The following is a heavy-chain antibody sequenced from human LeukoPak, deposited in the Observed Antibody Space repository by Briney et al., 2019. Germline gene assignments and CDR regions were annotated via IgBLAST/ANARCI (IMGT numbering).Heavy chain of an antibody. Sequence: SEXLSLTCAVYGGSFSGYYWSWLRQPPGKGLEWIGEINHSGSTNYNPSLTSRVTISVDTSKNQFSLKLSSVTAADTAVYYCASVYCSGGSCYSRYFDYWGQGTLVTVSS. J-gene: IGHJ4*02. CDR2: INHSGST. V-gene: IGHV4-34*01. CDR1: GGSFSGYY. CDR3: ASVYCSGGSCYSRYFDY. D-gene: IGHD2-15*01.